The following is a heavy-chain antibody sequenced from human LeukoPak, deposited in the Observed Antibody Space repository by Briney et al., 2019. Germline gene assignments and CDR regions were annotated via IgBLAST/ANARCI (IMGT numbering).Heavy chain of an antibody. D-gene: IGHD6-13*01. J-gene: IGHJ4*02. Sequence: PGGSLRLSCAASGFTFSRSWMSWVRQTPGKGLEWVANISPDGSTKYHMDSVKGRFTISRDNAKDSLYLEMSRLRDDDTAMYYCATGASGSWDFGGQGTLVTVSS. CDR3: ATGASGSWDF. V-gene: IGHV3-7*03. CDR1: GFTFSRSW. CDR2: ISPDGSTK.